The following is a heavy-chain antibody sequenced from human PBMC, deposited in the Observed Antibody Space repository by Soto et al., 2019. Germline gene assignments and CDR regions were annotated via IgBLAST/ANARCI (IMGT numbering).Heavy chain of an antibody. CDR2: IYSGGST. V-gene: IGHV3-53*02. J-gene: IGHJ6*02. Sequence: EVQLVETGGGLIQPGGSLRLSCAASGFTVSSNYMSWVRQAPGKGLEWVSVIYSGGSTYYEDSVRGRFTISRDNSKNTRYLHMKSLRAEDTAVYYCARDPPATRHGMDVWGQGTTVTVSS. CDR1: GFTVSSNY. CDR3: ARDPPATRHGMDV.